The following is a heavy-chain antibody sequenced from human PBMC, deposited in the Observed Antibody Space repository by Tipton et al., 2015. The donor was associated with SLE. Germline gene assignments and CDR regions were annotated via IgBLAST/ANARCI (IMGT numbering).Heavy chain of an antibody. J-gene: IGHJ5*02. Sequence: LRLSCTVSGGSVSSYYWSWIRQPPGKGLGWIGQIDYNGDTNYNPSLKSRVTISSDTSQNQFSLKVTSVTADDTADYYCARDAGGYFVAWGQGTLVAVSS. D-gene: IGHD1-26*01. CDR3: ARDAGGYFVA. CDR2: IDYNGDT. V-gene: IGHV4-59*02. CDR1: GGSVSSYY.